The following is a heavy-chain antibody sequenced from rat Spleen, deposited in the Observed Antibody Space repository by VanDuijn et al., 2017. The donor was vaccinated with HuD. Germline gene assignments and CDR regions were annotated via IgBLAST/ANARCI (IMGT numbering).Heavy chain of an antibody. CDR2: ISSGGGAT. Sequence: EVQLVESGGGLVQPGRSLKLSCAASGFTFSSFPMAWVRQGPKKGLEWVATISSGGGATYYPDSVKGRFTISRDNAKNTQYLQMDSLRSEDTATYYCATGYFDYWGQGVMVTVSS. J-gene: IGHJ2*01. CDR3: ATGYFDY. V-gene: IGHV5S13*01. CDR1: GFTFSSFP.